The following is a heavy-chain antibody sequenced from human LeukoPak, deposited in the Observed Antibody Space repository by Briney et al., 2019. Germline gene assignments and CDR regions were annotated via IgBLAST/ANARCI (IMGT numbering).Heavy chain of an antibody. V-gene: IGHV3-48*03. CDR2: ISSSCSTI. D-gene: IGHD5-24*01. Sequence: GGSLRLSCAASGFTFSSYEMNWVRQAPGKGLEWVSYISSSCSTIYYADSVKGRFTISRDNAKNSLYLQMNSLRAEDTAVYYCAREGTEMATRVNYYYGMDVWGQGTTVTVSS. CDR1: GFTFSSYE. CDR3: AREGTEMATRVNYYYGMDV. J-gene: IGHJ6*02.